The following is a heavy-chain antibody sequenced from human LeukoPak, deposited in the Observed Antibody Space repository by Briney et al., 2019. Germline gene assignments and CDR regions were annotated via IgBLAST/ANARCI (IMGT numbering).Heavy chain of an antibody. Sequence: SETLSLTCSVSGYSISSGYYWGWIRQPPGKGLEWIGSIYHSGNTYYNPSLKSRVTISVDMSKNQFSLKLSSVTAADTAVYYCARGYYDSSGFYYYYYGMDVWGQGTTVTVSS. CDR1: GYSISSGYY. J-gene: IGHJ6*02. CDR2: IYHSGNT. V-gene: IGHV4-38-2*02. CDR3: ARGYYDSSGFYYYYYGMDV. D-gene: IGHD3-22*01.